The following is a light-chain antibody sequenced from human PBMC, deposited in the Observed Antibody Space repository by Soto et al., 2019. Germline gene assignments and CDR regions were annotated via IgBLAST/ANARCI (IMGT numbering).Light chain of an antibody. J-gene: IGKJ1*01. CDR1: QSVSNY. CDR2: DAS. Sequence: EIVLTQSPATLSLSPGERATLSCRASQSVSNYLAWYQQRRGQAPRLLIYDASNRATGIPARFSGSGSGTEFTLTISSLQSEDFAVYYCQQYNSWPLWTFGQGTKGDIK. CDR3: QQYNSWPLWT. V-gene: IGKV3-11*01.